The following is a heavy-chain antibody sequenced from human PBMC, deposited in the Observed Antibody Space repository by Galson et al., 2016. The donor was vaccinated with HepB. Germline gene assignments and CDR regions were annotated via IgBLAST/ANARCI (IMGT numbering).Heavy chain of an antibody. J-gene: IGHJ4*02. CDR3: ARLAAGTMAGDY. Sequence: SVKVSCKASGYSFTSYGFSGVRQAPGQGLEWMGWISPYNGNTNYAQKLQGRVTMTTDTSTNTAYMELRSLRSDDTAVYFCARLAAGTMAGDYWGQGTLVTVSS. V-gene: IGHV1-18*01. CDR1: GYSFTSYG. CDR2: ISPYNGNT. D-gene: IGHD6-25*01.